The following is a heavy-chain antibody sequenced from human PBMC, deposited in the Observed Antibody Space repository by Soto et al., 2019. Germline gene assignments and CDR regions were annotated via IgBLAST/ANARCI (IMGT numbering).Heavy chain of an antibody. D-gene: IGHD1-1*01. CDR3: ARGYNLNYEFDY. Sequence: PSETLSLTCAVYGGSFSGYYWSWIRQPPGKGLEWIGEINHSGSTNYNPSLKSRVTISVDTSKNQFSLKLSSVTAADTAVYYCARGYNLNYEFDYWGDVTLVTVSS. J-gene: IGHJ4*01. CDR2: INHSGST. V-gene: IGHV4-34*01. CDR1: GGSFSGYY.